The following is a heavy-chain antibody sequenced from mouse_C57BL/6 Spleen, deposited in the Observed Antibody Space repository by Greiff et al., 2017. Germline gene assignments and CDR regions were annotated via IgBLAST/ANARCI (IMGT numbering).Heavy chain of an antibody. CDR1: GFSLTSYG. CDR3: ARKNGGVYGYDEDDAMDY. V-gene: IGHV2-5*01. J-gene: IGHJ4*01. D-gene: IGHD2-2*01. CDR2: IWRGGST. Sequence: QVQLKESGPGLVQPSQSLSITCTVSGFSLTSYGVHWVRQSPGKGLEWLGVIWRGGSTDYNAAFMSRLSITKDNSKSQVFFKMNSLQADDTAIYYCARKNGGVYGYDEDDAMDYWGQGTSVTVSS.